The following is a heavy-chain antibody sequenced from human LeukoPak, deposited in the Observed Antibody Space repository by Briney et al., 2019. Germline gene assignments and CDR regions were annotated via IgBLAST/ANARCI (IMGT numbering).Heavy chain of an antibody. CDR3: AKGHSSSWYYFDY. V-gene: IGHV3-9*03. J-gene: IGHJ4*02. Sequence: GGSLRLSCAASGFTFDDYAMHWVRQVPGKGLEWVSGISWNSENIAYADSVKGRFTISRDNAKNSLYLQMNSLRAEDMALYYCAKGHSSSWYYFDYWGQGTLVTVSS. CDR1: GFTFDDYA. CDR2: ISWNSENI. D-gene: IGHD6-13*01.